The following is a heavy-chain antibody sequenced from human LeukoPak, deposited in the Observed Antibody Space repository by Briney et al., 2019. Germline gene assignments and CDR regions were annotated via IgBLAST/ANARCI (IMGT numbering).Heavy chain of an antibody. Sequence: GGSLRLSCAASGFTVSSNYMSWVRQAPGKGLEWVSVIYSGGSTYYADSVKGRFTISRDNSKNTLYLQMNSLRAEDTAVYYCAQSKPQGELFDYWGQGTLVTVSS. J-gene: IGHJ4*02. D-gene: IGHD1-26*01. CDR1: GFTVSSNY. CDR3: AQSKPQGELFDY. CDR2: IYSGGST. V-gene: IGHV3-53*01.